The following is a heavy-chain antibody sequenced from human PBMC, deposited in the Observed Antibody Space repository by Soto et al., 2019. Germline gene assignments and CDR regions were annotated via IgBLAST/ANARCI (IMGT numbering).Heavy chain of an antibody. CDR1: GFTFSSYW. V-gene: IGHV3-74*01. J-gene: IGHJ2*01. D-gene: IGHD1-26*01. CDR3: ARDGTLNWSFDL. CDR2: INSDGSST. Sequence: EVQLVESGGGLVQPGGSLRLSCAASGFTFSSYWMHWVRQAPGKGLVWVSRINSDGSSTSYADSVKGRSTNSKDTAKNTLYLQMNSLRAEDTAVYYWARDGTLNWSFDLWGRGTLVTVSS.